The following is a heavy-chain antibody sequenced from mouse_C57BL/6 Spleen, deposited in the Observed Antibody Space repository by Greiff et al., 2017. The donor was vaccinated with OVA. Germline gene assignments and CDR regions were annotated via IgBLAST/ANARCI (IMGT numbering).Heavy chain of an antibody. J-gene: IGHJ4*01. V-gene: IGHV1-18*01. CDR3: ARAGGSGSRNAMDY. Sequence: EVQLQQSGPELVKPGASVKIPCKASGYTFTDYNMDWVKQSHGKSLEWIGDIYPNNGGPIYNQKFKGKATLTVDKSSSTAYMELRSLTSEDAAVDDCARAGGSGSRNAMDYWGQGTSVTVSS. CDR1: GYTFTDYN. CDR2: IYPNNGGP. D-gene: IGHD3-2*02.